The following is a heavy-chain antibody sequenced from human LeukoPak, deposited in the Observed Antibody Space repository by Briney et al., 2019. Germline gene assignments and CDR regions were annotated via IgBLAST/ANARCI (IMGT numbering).Heavy chain of an antibody. CDR1: GGSFSGYY. CDR2: INHSGST. Sequence: SETLSLTCAVYGGSFSGYYWSWIRQPPGKGLEWIGEINHSGSTNYNPSLKSRVTISVDTSKSQFSLKLSSVTAADTAVYYCAREGERRFDPWGQGTLVTVSS. CDR3: AREGERRFDP. V-gene: IGHV4-34*01. J-gene: IGHJ5*02.